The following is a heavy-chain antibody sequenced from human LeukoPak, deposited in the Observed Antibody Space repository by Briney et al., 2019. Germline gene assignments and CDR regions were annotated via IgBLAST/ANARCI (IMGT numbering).Heavy chain of an antibody. CDR2: ISGSGGST. CDR3: ANCIDSSGWYLGD. Sequence: QAGGSLRLSCAASGFTFSSYAMSWVRQAPGKGLEWVSAISGSGGSTYYADSVKGRFTISRDNSKNTLYLQMNSLRAEDTAVYYCANCIDSSGWYLGDWGQGTLVTVSS. D-gene: IGHD6-19*01. V-gene: IGHV3-23*01. CDR1: GFTFSSYA. J-gene: IGHJ4*02.